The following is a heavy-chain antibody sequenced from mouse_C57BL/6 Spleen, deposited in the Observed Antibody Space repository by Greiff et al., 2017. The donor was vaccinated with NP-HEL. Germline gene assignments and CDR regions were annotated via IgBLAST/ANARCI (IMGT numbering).Heavy chain of an antibody. Sequence: EVQLVESGGGLVKPGGSLKLSCAASGFTFSDYGMHWVRQAPEKGLEWVAYISSGSSTIYYADTVKGRATITRDNAKNTMFLQMTSLEAEDTAMCYSARPNTTVVSYAMDYWGQGTSVTVSS. J-gene: IGHJ4*01. CDR1: GFTFSDYG. V-gene: IGHV5-17*01. D-gene: IGHD1-1*01. CDR3: ARPNTTVVSYAMDY. CDR2: ISSGSSTI.